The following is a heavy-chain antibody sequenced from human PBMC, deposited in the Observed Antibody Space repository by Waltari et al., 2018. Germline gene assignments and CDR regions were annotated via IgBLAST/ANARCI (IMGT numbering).Heavy chain of an antibody. CDR1: GYSFTNYW. CDR2: IYPGDSDP. D-gene: IGHD1-26*01. Sequence: EVQLVQSGAEVKKPGESLKISCKSSGYSFTNYWIGWVRQMPGKGLEWMGIIYPGDSDPRYSPSFQGQVTISADKSITTAYLQWNSLKASDTAIYYCARLRGSYSHDAFDIWGQGTMVTVSS. J-gene: IGHJ3*02. V-gene: IGHV5-51*03. CDR3: ARLRGSYSHDAFDI.